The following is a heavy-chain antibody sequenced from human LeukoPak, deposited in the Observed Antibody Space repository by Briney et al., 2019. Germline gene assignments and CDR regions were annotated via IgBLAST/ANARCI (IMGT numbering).Heavy chain of an antibody. CDR1: GGSISSYY. CDR3: ARDRSGSSGYYSAVDI. D-gene: IGHD3-22*01. J-gene: IGHJ3*02. CDR2: FYSSGNT. V-gene: IGHV4-4*07. Sequence: PSETLSLTCSVSGGSISSYYWSWLRQPAGKGLEWIGRFYSSGNTNYNPSLQSRVNMSVDTSKNQFSLKLSSLTAADTAVYYCARDRSGSSGYYSAVDIWGRGTMVTVSS.